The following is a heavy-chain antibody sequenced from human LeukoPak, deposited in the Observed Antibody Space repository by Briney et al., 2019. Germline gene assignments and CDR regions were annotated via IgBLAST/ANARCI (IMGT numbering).Heavy chain of an antibody. CDR1: GFTFSGHW. J-gene: IGHJ4*02. V-gene: IGHV3-74*01. Sequence: GGSLRLSCAGSGFTFSGHWIHWVRQAPGKGLVWLSRIKKDGTSTSYADSVQGRFTISRDNAKNTVYVQMSSLRAEDTAVYYCARDRAWNYFDYWGQGTLVTVSS. CDR2: IKKDGTST. D-gene: IGHD3-3*01. CDR3: ARDRAWNYFDY.